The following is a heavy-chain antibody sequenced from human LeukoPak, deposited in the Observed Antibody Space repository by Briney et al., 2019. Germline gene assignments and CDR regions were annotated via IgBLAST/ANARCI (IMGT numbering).Heavy chain of an antibody. V-gene: IGHV3-23*01. J-gene: IGHJ4*02. CDR3: VRASDGCSTSSCSFDY. CDR2: ISRSGDGT. D-gene: IGHD2-2*01. Sequence: GGSLRLSCTVSIFTFNTYSMTWVRQAPWKGLEWVSSISRSGDGTYYADSVKGRFTISRDNSKNTLYLQMNSLRAEDTAVYYCVRASDGCSTSSCSFDYWGQGTLVTVSS. CDR1: IFTFNTYS.